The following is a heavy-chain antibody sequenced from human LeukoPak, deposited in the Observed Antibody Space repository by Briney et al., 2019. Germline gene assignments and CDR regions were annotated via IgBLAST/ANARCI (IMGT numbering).Heavy chain of an antibody. Sequence: PGGSLRLSFTASGFTFSKYWMSWVRQAPGKGLEWVANIEQDGSEKYYEDSVKGRFTISRDNAKNSMYLQMDSLRVEDTALYYCARVRSQIDYYFDYWGQGTLVTVSS. V-gene: IGHV3-7*01. CDR3: ARVRSQIDYYFDY. J-gene: IGHJ4*02. CDR2: IEQDGSEK. D-gene: IGHD2-15*01. CDR1: GFTFSKYW.